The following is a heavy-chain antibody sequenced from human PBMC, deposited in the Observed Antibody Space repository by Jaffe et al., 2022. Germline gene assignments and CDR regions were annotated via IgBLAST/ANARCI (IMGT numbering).Heavy chain of an antibody. D-gene: IGHD7-27*01. V-gene: IGHV3-48*03. J-gene: IGHJ3*02. CDR2: ISSSGSTT. Sequence: EVQVVESGGGLVQPGGSLRLSCATSGFTFSNYEMHWVRQAPGKGLEWLSYISSSGSTTYYAASVKGRFTISRDNAKNSLYLQMNSLRAEDTAVYYCARDFPWGSGVFDIWGQGTMVTVSS. CDR1: GFTFSNYE. CDR3: ARDFPWGSGVFDI.